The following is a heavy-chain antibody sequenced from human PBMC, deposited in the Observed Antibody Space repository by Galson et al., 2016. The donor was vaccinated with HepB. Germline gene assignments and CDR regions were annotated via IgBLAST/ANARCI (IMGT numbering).Heavy chain of an antibody. Sequence: QSGAEVKKPGESLKISCKDSEDSFSNHWIGWVRQMPGKGLEWMGIIYPDDSDTIYGPSFQGLFTISADRSIHTAYLPWSSLKASDTAMYYCARAWDRSSYDAFHMWGQGTMVTVSS. CDR2: IYPDDSDT. V-gene: IGHV5-51*01. CDR1: EDSFSNHW. J-gene: IGHJ3*02. D-gene: IGHD3-22*01. CDR3: ARAWDRSSYDAFHM.